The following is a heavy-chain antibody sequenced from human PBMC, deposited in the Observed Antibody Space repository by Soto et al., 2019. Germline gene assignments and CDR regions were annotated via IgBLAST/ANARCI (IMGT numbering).Heavy chain of an antibody. J-gene: IGHJ4*02. CDR3: AVGGLVVVVAATPTTAGY. V-gene: IGHV1-3*01. CDR2: INAGNGNT. D-gene: IGHD2-15*01. CDR1: GYTFTSYA. Sequence: QVQLVQSGAEVKKPGASVKVSCKASGYTFTSYAMHWVRQAPGQRLEWMGWINAGNGNTKYSQKVQGRVTITRDTSASTAYMELSSLRSEDTAVYYCAVGGLVVVVAATPTTAGYWGQGTLVTVSS.